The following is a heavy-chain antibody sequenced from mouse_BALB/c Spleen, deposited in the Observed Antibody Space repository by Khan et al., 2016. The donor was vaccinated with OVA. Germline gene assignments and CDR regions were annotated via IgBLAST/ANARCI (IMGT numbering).Heavy chain of an antibody. CDR1: GYTFTSYT. CDR3: AREGAYYRSDGWFAY. J-gene: IGHJ3*01. CDR2: ISPSSGYT. D-gene: IGHD2-14*01. V-gene: IGHV1-4*01. Sequence: QVQLKQSGAELARPGASVKMSCKASGYTFTSYTMHWVKQRPGQGLEWIGYISPSSGYTNYNQKFKDKATLTADKSSCPAYMQLSSLTSEDSAVYYCAREGAYYRSDGWFAYWGQGTLVTVSA.